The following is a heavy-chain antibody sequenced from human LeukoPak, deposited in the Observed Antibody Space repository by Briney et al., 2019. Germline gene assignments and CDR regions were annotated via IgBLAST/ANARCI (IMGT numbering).Heavy chain of an antibody. D-gene: IGHD1-1*01. Sequence: SETLSLTCTVSGGSISSSSYYWGWIRQPPGKGLEWIGSIYYSGSTYYNPSLKSRVTISVDTSKNQFSLKLSSVTVADTAVYYCARHRRELAPRFEAFDIWGQGTMVTVSS. V-gene: IGHV4-39*01. J-gene: IGHJ3*02. CDR2: IYYSGST. CDR1: GGSISSSSYY. CDR3: ARHRRELAPRFEAFDI.